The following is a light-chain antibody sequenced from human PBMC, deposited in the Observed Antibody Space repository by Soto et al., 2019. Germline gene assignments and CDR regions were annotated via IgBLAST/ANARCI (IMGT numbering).Light chain of an antibody. CDR2: GAS. Sequence: EIVLTQSPGTLSLSPGERATLSCRASQSVSSSYLAWYQQKPGQAPRLLIYGASSRATGIPDRFSGSGSGTDFTLTISRLEPEDVLVYYCQQYGSSPKTFGEGTKVEIK. J-gene: IGKJ1*01. CDR1: QSVSSSY. V-gene: IGKV3-20*01. CDR3: QQYGSSPKT.